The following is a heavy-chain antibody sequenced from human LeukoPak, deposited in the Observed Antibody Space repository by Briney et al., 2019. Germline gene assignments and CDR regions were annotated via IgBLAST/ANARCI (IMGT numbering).Heavy chain of an antibody. V-gene: IGHV3-74*01. Sequence: PGGSLRLSCAASGFTFSSYWMHWVRQAPGKGLVWVSRINSEGRSTIYADSVKGRFTISRDNAKNTLYLQMNSLRAEDTAVYYCARDFSSSWYYYYYYMDVWGKGTMVTVSS. CDR3: ARDFSSSWYYYYYYMDV. D-gene: IGHD6-13*01. J-gene: IGHJ6*03. CDR2: INSEGRST. CDR1: GFTFSSYW.